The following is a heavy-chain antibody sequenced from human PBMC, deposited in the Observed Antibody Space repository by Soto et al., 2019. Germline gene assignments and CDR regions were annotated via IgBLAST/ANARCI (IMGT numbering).Heavy chain of an antibody. Sequence: AGGSLRLSCAASGFTVKNYQMNWVRQAPGKGLEWVSVIYSGGVTYYPDSVKGRFTTIRDTSKNTVYLQMNSLRADDTAMYYCARDPSTTGYYGLDVWGQGPPMTVS. CDR2: IYSGGVT. CDR1: GFTVKNYQ. V-gene: IGHV3-53*05. CDR3: ARDPSTTGYYGLDV. J-gene: IGHJ6*02.